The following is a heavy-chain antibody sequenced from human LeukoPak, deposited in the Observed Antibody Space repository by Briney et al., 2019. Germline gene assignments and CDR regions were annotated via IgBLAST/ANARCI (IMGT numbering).Heavy chain of an antibody. J-gene: IGHJ3*02. CDR3: AKSDRAMVRGGDAFDI. V-gene: IGHV3-9*01. CDR1: GFTFDDYA. Sequence: PVGSLRLSCAAPGFTFDDYAMHGVRHAPGKGREWGSGISWNSGSIGYADSVKGRFTISRDNAKNSLYLQMNSLRAEDTALYYCAKSDRAMVRGGDAFDIWGQGTMVTVSS. D-gene: IGHD3-10*01. CDR2: ISWNSGSI.